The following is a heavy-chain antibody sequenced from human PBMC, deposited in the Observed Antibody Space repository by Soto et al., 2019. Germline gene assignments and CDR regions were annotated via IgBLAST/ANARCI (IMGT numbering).Heavy chain of an antibody. Sequence: VASVKVSCKASGYTFTSYYMHWVRQAPGQGLEWMGIINPSGGSTSYAQKFQGRVTMTRDTSTSTVYMELSSLRSEDTAVYYCSRDSPSDNPVDYWGQGALVTVSS. V-gene: IGHV1-46*03. CDR1: GYTFTSYY. J-gene: IGHJ4*02. D-gene: IGHD1-20*01. CDR3: SRDSPSDNPVDY. CDR2: INPSGGST.